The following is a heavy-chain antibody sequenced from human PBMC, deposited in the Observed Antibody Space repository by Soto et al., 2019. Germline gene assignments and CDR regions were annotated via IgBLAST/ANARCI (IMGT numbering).Heavy chain of an antibody. J-gene: IGHJ6*02. D-gene: IGHD3-10*01. Sequence: QVHLVQSGAEVKKPGASVKVSCKAFVYTFSSHAIHWVRQAPGQRPEWMGWINGGNGITRYAQNFQDRVTLTRDTYAITTDMELSSLKSEDPAVYYCARATYHSGGVPSNAMDVVGQGTTVTVSS. CDR1: VYTFSSHA. V-gene: IGHV1-3*01. CDR2: INGGNGIT. CDR3: ARATYHSGGVPSNAMDV.